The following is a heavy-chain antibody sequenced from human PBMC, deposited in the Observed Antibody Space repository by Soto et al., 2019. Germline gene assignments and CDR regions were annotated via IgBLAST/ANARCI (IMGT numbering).Heavy chain of an antibody. V-gene: IGHV3-30*18. CDR1: GFTFSSYG. CDR2: ISYDGSNK. Sequence: PGGSLRLSCAASGFTFSSYGMHWVRQAPGKGLEWVAVISYDGSNKYYADSVKGRFTISRDNSKNTLYLQMNSLRAEDTAVYYCAKVVRCSSTSCYYNWFDPWGQGTLVTVSS. D-gene: IGHD2-2*01. J-gene: IGHJ5*02. CDR3: AKVVRCSSTSCYYNWFDP.